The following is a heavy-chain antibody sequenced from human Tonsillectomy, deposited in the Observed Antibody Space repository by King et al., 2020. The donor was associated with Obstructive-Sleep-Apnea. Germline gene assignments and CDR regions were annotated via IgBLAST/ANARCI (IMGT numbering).Heavy chain of an antibody. CDR2: IKEDGGDK. CDR1: GFTFGNYC. D-gene: IGHD5-18*01. V-gene: IGHV3-7*03. CDR3: ASAHSLGYSFGDNTMDV. Sequence: VQLVESGGGLVQPGGSLRLSCAASGFTFGNYCMSWVRQAPGKGLEWVANIKEDGGDKYYVDSVKGRFTISRDNAKNSLCLQMNSLRAEDTAGYYCASAHSLGYSFGDNTMDVWGQGTTVTVSS. J-gene: IGHJ6*02.